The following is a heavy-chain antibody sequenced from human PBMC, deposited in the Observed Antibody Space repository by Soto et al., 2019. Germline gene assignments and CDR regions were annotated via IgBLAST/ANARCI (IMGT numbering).Heavy chain of an antibody. J-gene: IGHJ4*02. Sequence: GGALRLSCAASGFPFSSYGMHWVRQAPGKGLEWVAVISYDGSNKYYSDSVKGRFTISRDNSKNTLYLQMNSLRAEDTAVYYCAVADILTGYYDGFEYGRKGTLVTVSS. CDR1: GFPFSSYG. D-gene: IGHD3-9*01. V-gene: IGHV3-30*03. CDR3: AVADILTGYYDGFEY. CDR2: ISYDGSNK.